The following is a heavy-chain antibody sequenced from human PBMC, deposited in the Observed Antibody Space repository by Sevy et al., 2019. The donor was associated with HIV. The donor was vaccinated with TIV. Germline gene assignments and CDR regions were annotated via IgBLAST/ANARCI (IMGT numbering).Heavy chain of an antibody. CDR3: ARIGGPGSIAVAGPFDY. CDR2: INHSGST. J-gene: IGHJ4*01. V-gene: IGHV4-34*01. Sequence: SETLSLTCAVYGGSFSGYYWSWIRQPPGKGLEWIGEINHSGSTNYNPSLKSRVTISVDTSKNQFSLKLSSVTAADTAVYYCARIGGPGSIAVAGPFDYWGHGTLVTVSS. D-gene: IGHD6-19*01. CDR1: GGSFSGYY.